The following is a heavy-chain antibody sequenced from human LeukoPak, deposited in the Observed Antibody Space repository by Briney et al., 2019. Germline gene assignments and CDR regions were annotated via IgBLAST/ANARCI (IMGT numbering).Heavy chain of an antibody. CDR2: FDPEDGET. J-gene: IGHJ6*02. D-gene: IGHD2-2*01. CDR1: GYTLTELS. V-gene: IGHV1-24*01. Sequence: GASVKVSCKVSGYTLTELSMHWVRQAPGKGLEWMGGFDPEDGETIYAQKFQGRVTMTEDTSTDTAYMELRSLRSEDTAVYYCATSGQVVVVPAASYYYYGMDVWSQGSTLTVPS. CDR3: ATSGQVVVVPAASYYYYGMDV.